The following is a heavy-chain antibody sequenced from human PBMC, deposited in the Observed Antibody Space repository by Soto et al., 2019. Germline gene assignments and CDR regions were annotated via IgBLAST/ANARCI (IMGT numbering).Heavy chain of an antibody. CDR3: ARGAAPTIYYFDY. CDR1: GGTFSSYA. CDR2: IIPIFGTA. D-gene: IGHD1-1*01. V-gene: IGHV1-69*13. J-gene: IGHJ4*02. Sequence: ASVKVSCKASGGTFSSYAIDWVRQAPGQGLEWMGGIIPIFGTANYAQKFQGRITITADESTSTAYMELSSLRSEDTAVYYCARGAAPTIYYFDYWGQGTLVTVSS.